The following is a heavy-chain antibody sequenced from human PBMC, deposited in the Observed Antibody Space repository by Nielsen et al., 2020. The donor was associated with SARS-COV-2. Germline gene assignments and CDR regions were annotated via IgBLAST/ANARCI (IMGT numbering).Heavy chain of an antibody. CDR3: ARAQMVRGVMRRAHYYFDY. CDR2: IYYSGYT. J-gene: IGHJ4*02. D-gene: IGHD3-10*01. Sequence: PGKGLEWIGYIYYSGYTNYNPSLKSQVTISVDTSKNQFSLNLSSVTAADTAVYYCARAQMVRGVMRRAHYYFDYWGQGTLVTVSS. V-gene: IGHV4-59*13.